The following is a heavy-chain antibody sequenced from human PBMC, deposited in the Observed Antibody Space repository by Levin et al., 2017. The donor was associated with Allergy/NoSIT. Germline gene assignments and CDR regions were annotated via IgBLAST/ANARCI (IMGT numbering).Heavy chain of an antibody. V-gene: IGHV5-51*01. CDR1: GYSFTSFW. D-gene: IGHD4-23*01. J-gene: IGHJ4*02. Sequence: GGSLRLSCQASGYSFTSFWFGWVRQRPGKGLEWMGLIFPSDSDTRVSPSFQGQIIMSVDKSISTAYLQWSSLKASDNAMYYCARRDSDGSNSFDYWGQGTLVTVSP. CDR3: ARRDSDGSNSFDY. CDR2: IFPSDSDT.